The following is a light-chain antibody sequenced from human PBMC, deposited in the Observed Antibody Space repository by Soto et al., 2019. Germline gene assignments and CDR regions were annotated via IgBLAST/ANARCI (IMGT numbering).Light chain of an antibody. Sequence: QSALTQPPSASGSPGQSVTISCTGTSSDVGGSNYVSWYQQYPGRAPNLMIYEVTKRPSGVPDRFSGSKSGNTASLTVSGLQAADEDDYYGSSYAASNNFYFVFGGGTKLTVL. CDR1: SSDVGGSNY. J-gene: IGLJ3*02. CDR2: EVT. V-gene: IGLV2-8*01. CDR3: SSYAASNNFYFV.